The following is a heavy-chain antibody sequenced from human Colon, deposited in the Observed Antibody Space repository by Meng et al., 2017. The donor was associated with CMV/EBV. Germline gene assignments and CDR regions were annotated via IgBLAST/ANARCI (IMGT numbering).Heavy chain of an antibody. V-gene: IGHV3-23*01. CDR3: VKVSAGYDILTGYLYFDY. Sequence: GESLKISCAASGFTFSSYAMSWVRQAAGKGLEWVSGISGSGYSTYYADSVKGRFTISRDNSKNTLYLQMNSLRAEDTAVYYCVKVSAGYDILTGYLYFDYWGQGTLVTVSS. J-gene: IGHJ4*02. CDR1: GFTFSSYA. CDR2: ISGSGYST. D-gene: IGHD3-9*01.